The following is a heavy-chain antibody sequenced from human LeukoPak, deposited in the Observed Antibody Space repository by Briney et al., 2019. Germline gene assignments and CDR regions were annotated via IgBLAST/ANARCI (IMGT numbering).Heavy chain of an antibody. CDR1: GFTFSSYA. J-gene: IGHJ4*02. V-gene: IGHV3-23*01. CDR3: ADSNYWYPVDY. CDR2: ITGSGDST. D-gene: IGHD4-11*01. Sequence: GGSLRPSCAASGFTFSSYAMRWVRQAPGKGLEWVSAITGSGDSTYYADSVKGRFTISRDNSKNTLYLQMNSLRAEDTAVYYCADSNYWYPVDYWGQGTLVTVSS.